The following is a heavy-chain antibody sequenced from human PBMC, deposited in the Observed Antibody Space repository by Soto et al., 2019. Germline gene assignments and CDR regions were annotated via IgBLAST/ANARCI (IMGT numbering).Heavy chain of an antibody. Sequence: QVQLQESGPGLVKPSETLSLTCTVSGGSISSYYWSWIRQPPGKGLEWIGYIYYSGSTNYNPSLKSRVTISVDTSKNQFSLKLSSVTAADTAVYYCARSRFLAFMDVWGKGTTVTVSS. V-gene: IGHV4-59*08. CDR2: IYYSGST. D-gene: IGHD3-3*01. J-gene: IGHJ6*03. CDR1: GGSISSYY. CDR3: ARSRFLAFMDV.